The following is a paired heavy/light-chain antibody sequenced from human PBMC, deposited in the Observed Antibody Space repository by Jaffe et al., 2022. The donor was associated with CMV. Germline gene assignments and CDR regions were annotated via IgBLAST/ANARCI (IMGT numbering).Heavy chain of an antibody. CDR3: AKDIVYDRDAFDV. D-gene: IGHD3-22*01. CDR2: ISGSGTDT. V-gene: IGHV3-23*04. Sequence: EVQLVESGGGLVQPGGSLRLSCAASGFIFSSYAMNWVRQAPGKGLEWVSRISGSGTDTHHADSVKGRFTISRVNSKNILYLQMNSLRAEDTAVYYCAKDIVYDRDAFDVWGQGTMVTVSS. CDR1: GFIFSSYA. J-gene: IGHJ3*01.
Light chain of an antibody. CDR1: QSVFYSSSNKNY. Sequence: DIVMTQSPDSLAVSLGERATIDCKSSQSVFYSSSNKNYLAWYQQKPGQPPKLLIYWASTRKSGVPDRFSGSGSGTDFTLTISSLQAEDVAVYYCQQYYSTPPTFGGGTKVEIK. J-gene: IGKJ4*01. V-gene: IGKV4-1*01. CDR2: WAS. CDR3: QQYYSTPPT.